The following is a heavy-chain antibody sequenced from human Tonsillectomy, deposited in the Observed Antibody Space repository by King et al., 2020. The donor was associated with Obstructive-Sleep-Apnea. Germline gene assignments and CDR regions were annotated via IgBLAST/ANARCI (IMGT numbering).Heavy chain of an antibody. Sequence: VQLVESGGGLVQPGGSLRLSCAASGFTFSSYSMNWVRQAPGKGLEWVAHIRSSSSTMYYADSVKGRFTISRDNARNSLYLQMNSLRVEDTAVYYCARDLYGDYIHDYWGQGTLVTVSS. D-gene: IGHD4-17*01. CDR1: GFTFSSYS. V-gene: IGHV3-48*04. J-gene: IGHJ4*02. CDR2: IRSSSSTM. CDR3: ARDLYGDYIHDY.